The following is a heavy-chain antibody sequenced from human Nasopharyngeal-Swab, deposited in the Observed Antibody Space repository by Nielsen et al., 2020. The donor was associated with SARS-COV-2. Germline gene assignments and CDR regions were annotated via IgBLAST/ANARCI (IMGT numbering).Heavy chain of an antibody. D-gene: IGHD1-1*01. CDR1: GFTFSSYS. Sequence: GESLKISCAASGFTFSSYSMNWVRQAPGKGLEWVSYISSSSSTIYYADSVKGRFTISGDNAKNSLYLQMNSLRAEDTAVYYCARDHWDQLEYYYYYGMDVWGQGTTVTVSS. V-gene: IGHV3-48*04. CDR2: ISSSSSTI. CDR3: ARDHWDQLEYYYYYGMDV. J-gene: IGHJ6*02.